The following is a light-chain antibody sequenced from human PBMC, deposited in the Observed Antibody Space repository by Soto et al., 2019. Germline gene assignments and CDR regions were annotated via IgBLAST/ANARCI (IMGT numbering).Light chain of an antibody. CDR1: QSVSSSY. CDR3: QQYGSLPFT. J-gene: IGKJ3*01. V-gene: IGKV3-20*01. Sequence: EIVLTQSPGTLSLSPGERATLSCRASQSVSSSYLAWYQQKPGQAPRLLIYGASSRATGIPDRFSGSGSGTDLTLTISRLEPADFAVYYCQQYGSLPFTFGPGTKVDIK. CDR2: GAS.